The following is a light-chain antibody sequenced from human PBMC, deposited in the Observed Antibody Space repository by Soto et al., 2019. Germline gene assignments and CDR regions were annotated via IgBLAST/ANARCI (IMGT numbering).Light chain of an antibody. CDR2: QAT. Sequence: QSVLTQPASVSGSPGQSITFSCTGTSSDDRYVSWYQQHPGKAPKLMISQATNRPSGVSDRFSGSKSGNTASLTISGLQADDEADYYCTSYTDNRVWVFGGGTKVTVL. CDR3: TSYTDNRVWV. V-gene: IGLV2-14*01. J-gene: IGLJ3*02. CDR1: SSDDRY.